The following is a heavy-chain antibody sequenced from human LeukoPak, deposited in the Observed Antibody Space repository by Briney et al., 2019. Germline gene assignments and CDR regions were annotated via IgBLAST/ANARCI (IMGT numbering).Heavy chain of an antibody. CDR3: TTVGFGEHLDY. Sequence: GRSLRLSCAASGFTFSSYAMHWVRQAPGKGLEWVGRIKSKTDGGTTDYAAPVQGRFTISRDDSKNTLYLQMNSLKTEDTAVYYCTTVGFGEHLDYWGQGTLVTVSS. V-gene: IGHV3-15*01. J-gene: IGHJ4*02. D-gene: IGHD3-10*01. CDR2: IKSKTDGGTT. CDR1: GFTFSSYA.